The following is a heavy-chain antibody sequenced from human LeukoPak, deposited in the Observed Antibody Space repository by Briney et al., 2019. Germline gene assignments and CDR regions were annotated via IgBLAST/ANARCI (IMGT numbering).Heavy chain of an antibody. CDR3: ARGVYYGSGSYVYFDY. Sequence: GGSLRLSCAASGFTFSSYWMSWVRQAPGKGLEWVANIKQDGSEKYHVDSVKGRFTISRDNAKNSLYLQMNSLRAEDTAVYYCARGVYYGSGSYVYFDYWGQGTLVTVSS. CDR1: GFTFSSYW. V-gene: IGHV3-7*01. D-gene: IGHD3-10*01. J-gene: IGHJ4*02. CDR2: IKQDGSEK.